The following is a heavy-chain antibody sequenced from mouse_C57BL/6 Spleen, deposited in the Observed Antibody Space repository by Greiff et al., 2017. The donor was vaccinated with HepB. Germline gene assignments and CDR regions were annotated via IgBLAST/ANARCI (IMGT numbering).Heavy chain of an antibody. Sequence: EVQGVESGGGLVKPGGSLKLSCAASGFTFSDYGMHWVRQAPEKGLEWVAYISSGSSTIYYADTVKGRFTISRDNAKNTLFLHMTSLRSEDTAMYYCARPDYGSSYVDWYFDVWGTGTTVTVSS. CDR2: ISSGSSTI. D-gene: IGHD1-1*01. CDR1: GFTFSDYG. J-gene: IGHJ1*03. CDR3: ARPDYGSSYVDWYFDV. V-gene: IGHV5-17*01.